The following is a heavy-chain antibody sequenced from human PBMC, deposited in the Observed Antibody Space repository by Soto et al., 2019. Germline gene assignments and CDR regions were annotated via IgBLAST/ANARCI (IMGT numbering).Heavy chain of an antibody. Sequence: PSETLSLTCTVSGGSISSYYWSWIRQPPGKGLEWIGYIYYSGSTNYNPSLKSRVPVSVDTSKNQFSLKLSFVTAADTAVYYCARHPSDFWFDPWGQGTLVTVS. CDR1: GGSISSYY. D-gene: IGHD2-21*02. J-gene: IGHJ5*02. CDR2: IYYSGST. V-gene: IGHV4-59*08. CDR3: ARHPSDFWFDP.